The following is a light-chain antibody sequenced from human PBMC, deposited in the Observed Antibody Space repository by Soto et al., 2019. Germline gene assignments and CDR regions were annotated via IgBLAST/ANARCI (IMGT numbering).Light chain of an antibody. Sequence: DIQMTQSPSSVSASVGERVTITCRASHVISSWLAWYQQKPGQAPKLLIYAASSSPSGVPSRFSGSESGADFRLTISSLQPEDVASYYCQHTNDFPYTFGQGTKLEIK. J-gene: IGKJ2*01. CDR3: QHTNDFPYT. CDR1: HVISSW. V-gene: IGKV1-12*01. CDR2: AAS.